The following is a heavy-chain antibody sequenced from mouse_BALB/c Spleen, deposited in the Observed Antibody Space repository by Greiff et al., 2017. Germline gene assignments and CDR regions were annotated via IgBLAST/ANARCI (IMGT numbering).Heavy chain of an antibody. CDR2: ISSGGST. V-gene: IGHV5-6-5*01. D-gene: IGHD1-1*02. CDR1: GFTFSSYA. Sequence: EVQGVESGGGLVKPGGSLKLSCAASGFTFSSYAMSWVRQTPEKRLEWVASISSGGSTYYPDSVKGRFTISRDNARNILYLQMSRLRSEDTAMYYCAREVDYGLRAMDYWGQGTSVTVSS. J-gene: IGHJ4*01. CDR3: AREVDYGLRAMDY.